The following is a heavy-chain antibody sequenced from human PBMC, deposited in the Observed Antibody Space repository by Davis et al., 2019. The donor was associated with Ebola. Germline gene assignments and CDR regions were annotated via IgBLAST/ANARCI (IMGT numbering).Heavy chain of an antibody. V-gene: IGHV1-2*04. J-gene: IGHJ6*02. Sequence: AASVKVSCKASGYTFTGYYMHWVRQAPGQGPEWMGWINPNSGGTNYAQKFQGWVTMTRDTSISTAYMELSRLRSDDTAVYYCAREGRIYYGMDVWGQGTTVTVSS. CDR2: INPNSGGT. CDR1: GYTFTGYY. CDR3: AREGRIYYGMDV.